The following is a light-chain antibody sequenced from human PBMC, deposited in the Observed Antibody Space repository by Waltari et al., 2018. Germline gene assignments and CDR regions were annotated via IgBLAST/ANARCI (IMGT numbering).Light chain of an antibody. CDR3: QQYNNWPPLT. CDR1: QSVSSN. Sequence: EIVMTQSPATLSVSPGERATLSSKAGQSVSSNLACYQQKPRQAPRLLIYGASTRATGIPARFSGSGSGTEFTLTISSLQSEDFAVYYCQQYNNWPPLTFGGGTKVEIK. J-gene: IGKJ4*01. CDR2: GAS. V-gene: IGKV3-15*01.